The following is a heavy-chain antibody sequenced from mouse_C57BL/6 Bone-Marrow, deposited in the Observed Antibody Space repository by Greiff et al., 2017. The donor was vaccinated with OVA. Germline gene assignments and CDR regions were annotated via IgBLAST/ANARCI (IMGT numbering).Heavy chain of an antibody. CDR1: GFNIKDYY. V-gene: IGHV14-1*01. CDR3: TRLTTGVAPCAY. CDR2: IDPEDGDT. J-gene: IGHJ3*01. Sequence: VQLKESGAELVRPGASVKLSCTASGFNIKDYYMHWVKQRPEQGLEWIGRIDPEDGDTEYAPKLQGKATMTADTYSNTAYLQLSSLTSEYSAVYYCTRLTTGVAPCAYWGQGTLVTVSA. D-gene: IGHD1-1*01.